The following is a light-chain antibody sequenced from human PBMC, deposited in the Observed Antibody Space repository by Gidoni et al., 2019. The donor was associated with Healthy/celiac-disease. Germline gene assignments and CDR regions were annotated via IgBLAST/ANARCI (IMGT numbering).Light chain of an antibody. Sequence: GDIVTITCRASQSISSWLAWYQQKPGKAPKLLIYDASSLESGVPSRFSGSGSGTEFTLTISSLQPDDFATYYCQQYNSYSWTFGQGTKVEIK. CDR3: QQYNSYSWT. V-gene: IGKV1-5*01. J-gene: IGKJ1*01. CDR1: QSISSW. CDR2: DAS.